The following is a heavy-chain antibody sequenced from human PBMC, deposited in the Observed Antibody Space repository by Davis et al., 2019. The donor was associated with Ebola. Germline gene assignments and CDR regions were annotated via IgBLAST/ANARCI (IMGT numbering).Heavy chain of an antibody. Sequence: SGPTLVKPTQTLTLTCTFSGFSLSTSGVGVGWIRQPPGKALEWLARIDWDDDKYYSTSLKTRLTISKDTSKNQVVLTMTNMDPVDTATYYCARIRVGGDAPEEANYGMDVWGQGTTVTVSS. CDR2: IDWDDDK. CDR1: GFSLSTSGVG. D-gene: IGHD2-21*01. J-gene: IGHJ6*02. CDR3: ARIRVGGDAPEEANYGMDV. V-gene: IGHV2-70*11.